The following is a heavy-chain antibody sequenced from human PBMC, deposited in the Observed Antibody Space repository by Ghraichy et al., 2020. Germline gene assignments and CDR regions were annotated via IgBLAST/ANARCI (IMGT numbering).Heavy chain of an antibody. CDR3: SRGLEEVDSDYPAGAIDI. V-gene: IGHV4-31*03. CDR2: IYYSGST. Sequence: SETLSLTCTVSGFSISSGFYYWSWIRQHPGTGLEWIGYIYYSGSTYYNPSLKSRVTISVDTSKNQFSLRLSSVTAADTAVYYCSRGLEEVDSDYPAGAIDIWGQGNIFTV. CDR1: GFSISSGFYY. D-gene: IGHD4-11*01. J-gene: IGHJ3*02.